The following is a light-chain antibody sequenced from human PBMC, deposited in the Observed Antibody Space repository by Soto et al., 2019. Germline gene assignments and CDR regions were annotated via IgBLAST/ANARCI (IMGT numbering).Light chain of an antibody. V-gene: IGKV2-40*01. CDR2: TLS. J-gene: IGKJ5*01. CDR3: MQRREFTIT. Sequence: QSPQLLIYTLSSRASGVPDRFSGIGSRTDFKLKISRVEAEDVGVYYCMQRREFTITFGQGTRLEIK.